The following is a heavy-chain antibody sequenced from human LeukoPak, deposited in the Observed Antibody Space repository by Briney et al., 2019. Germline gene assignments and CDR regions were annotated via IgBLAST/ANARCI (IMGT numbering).Heavy chain of an antibody. CDR1: GDSLSKSSYY. CDR2: IHYSGST. Sequence: PSETLSLTCTVSGDSLSKSSYYWVWIRQPPGKGLEWIGSIHYSGSTYYNPSLKSRVAKSIDTSKNQFSLKLSSVTAADTAVYYCARLRSGSSLNSWGQGTLVTVSS. D-gene: IGHD3-10*01. J-gene: IGHJ4*02. CDR3: ARLRSGSSLNS. V-gene: IGHV4-39*01.